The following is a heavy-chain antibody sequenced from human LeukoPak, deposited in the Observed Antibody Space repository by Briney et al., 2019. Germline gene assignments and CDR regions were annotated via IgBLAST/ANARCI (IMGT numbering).Heavy chain of an antibody. V-gene: IGHV3-23*01. CDR3: AKGRHNWDDLGPFDY. CDR1: GFTFSSYA. J-gene: IGHJ4*02. CDR2: ISGSGGST. D-gene: IGHD1-20*01. Sequence: PGGSLRLSCAASGFTFSSYAMSWVRQAPGKGLEWVSAISGSGGSTYYADSVKGRFTISRDNSKSTLYLQMNSLRAEDTAVYYCAKGRHNWDDLGPFDYWGQGTLVTVSS.